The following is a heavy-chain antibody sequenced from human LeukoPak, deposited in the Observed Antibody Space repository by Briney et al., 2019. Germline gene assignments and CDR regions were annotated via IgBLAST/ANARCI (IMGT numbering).Heavy chain of an antibody. Sequence: PGRSLRLSCAASGFTFSSYAMSWVRQAPGKGLEWVSAISGSGGSTYYADSVKGRFTISRDNSKNTLYLQMNSLRAEDTAVYYCAKNLHPAGIAAAGTWDYWGQGTLVTVSS. CDR1: GFTFSSYA. V-gene: IGHV3-23*01. D-gene: IGHD6-13*01. CDR3: AKNLHPAGIAAAGTWDY. CDR2: ISGSGGST. J-gene: IGHJ4*02.